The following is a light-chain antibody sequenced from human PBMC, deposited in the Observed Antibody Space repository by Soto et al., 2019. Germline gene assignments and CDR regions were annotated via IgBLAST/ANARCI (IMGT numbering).Light chain of an antibody. J-gene: IGKJ4*01. V-gene: IGKV3-11*01. CDR2: DAS. CDR1: QSVSSY. Sequence: EIVLTQSTATLSLSPGERATLSCRASQSVSSYLAWYQQKPGQAPRLLIYDASNRATGIPARFSGSGSGTDFTLIISSLEPEDFAVYYCQQRSNWPRLTFGGGTKVEIK. CDR3: QQRSNWPRLT.